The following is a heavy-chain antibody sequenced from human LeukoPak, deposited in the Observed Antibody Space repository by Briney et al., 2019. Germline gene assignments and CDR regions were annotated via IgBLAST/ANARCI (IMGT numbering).Heavy chain of an antibody. CDR2: IYSGGST. CDR1: GFTVSSDY. D-gene: IGHD5-24*01. J-gene: IGHJ4*02. CDR3: ARNRDGYNSFDY. V-gene: IGHV3-53*01. Sequence: GGSLRLSCAASGFTVSSDYMSWVRQAPGKGLEWVSVIYSGGSTYYADSVKGRFTISRDKSKNTLYLQMNSLRAEDTAVYYCARNRDGYNSFDYWGQGTLVTVSS.